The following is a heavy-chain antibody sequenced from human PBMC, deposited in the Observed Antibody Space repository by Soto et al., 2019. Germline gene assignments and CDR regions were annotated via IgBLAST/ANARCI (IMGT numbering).Heavy chain of an antibody. CDR3: ARDSRYDFWSGYSYFDY. D-gene: IGHD3-3*01. CDR2: IYSGGST. V-gene: IGHV3-66*01. Sequence: GGSLRLSCAASGFTVSSNYMSWVRQAPGKGLEWVSVIYSGGSTYYADSVKGRFTISRDNSKNTLYLQMNSLRAEDTAVYYCARDSRYDFWSGYSYFDYWGQGTLVTVSS. CDR1: GFTVSSNY. J-gene: IGHJ4*02.